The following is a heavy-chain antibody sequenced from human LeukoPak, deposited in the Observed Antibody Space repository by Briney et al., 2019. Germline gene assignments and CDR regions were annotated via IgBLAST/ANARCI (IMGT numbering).Heavy chain of an antibody. CDR1: GFTVSSNY. CDR2: INYSGGNT. CDR3: AREGGSIYFDY. J-gene: IGHJ4*02. V-gene: IGHV3-53*01. Sequence: PGGSLRLSCAASGFTVSSNYMSWVRQAPGKGLEWVSTINYSGGNTHYADSVMGRFTIYRDNFKNILYLQMNSLRAEDTAVYYCAREGGSIYFDYWGQGTLVTVSS. D-gene: IGHD1-26*01.